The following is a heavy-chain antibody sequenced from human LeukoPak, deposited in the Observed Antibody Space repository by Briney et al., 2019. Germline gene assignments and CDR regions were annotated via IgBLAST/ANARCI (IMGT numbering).Heavy chain of an antibody. D-gene: IGHD2/OR15-2a*01. CDR2: ISGSSFNYI. CDR3: ARGDDYLPFDH. CDR1: GFIFSAYN. Sequence: GESLRLXCAASGFIFSAYNTVWVRQAPGKGLEWVARISGSSFNYINYADSVKGRFTVSRDNARNSLYLQMNSLRVEDTGVYYCARGDDYLPFDHWGQGNLVTVSS. J-gene: IGHJ5*02. V-gene: IGHV3-21*01.